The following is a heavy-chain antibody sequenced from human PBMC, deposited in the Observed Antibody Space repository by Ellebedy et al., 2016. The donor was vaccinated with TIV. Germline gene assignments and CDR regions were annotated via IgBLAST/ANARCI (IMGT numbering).Heavy chain of an antibody. Sequence: MPSETLSLTCTVSGGSXRSYYWSWIRPPPGKGLEWIGYIYYSGSTYYNPSLKSRVTISVDTSKNQFSLKLSSVTAADTAVYYCAREAESPYGDYKYNWFDPWGQGTLVTVSS. CDR3: AREAESPYGDYKYNWFDP. J-gene: IGHJ5*02. V-gene: IGHV4-59*12. CDR1: GGSXRSYY. CDR2: IYYSGST. D-gene: IGHD4-17*01.